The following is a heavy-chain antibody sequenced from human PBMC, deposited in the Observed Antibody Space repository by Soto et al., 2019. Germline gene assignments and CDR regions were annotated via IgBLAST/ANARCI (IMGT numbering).Heavy chain of an antibody. CDR3: ARDGYYDILTGSPVGLREDWYFDL. V-gene: IGHV4-59*01. CDR1: GGSISSYY. Sequence: QVQLQESGPGLVKPSETLSLTCTVSGGSISSYYWSWIRQPPGKGLEWIGYIYYSGSTNYNPSLKSRVTISVDTSKNQFSLKLSSVTAADTAVYYCARDGYYDILTGSPVGLREDWYFDLWGRGTLVTVSS. CDR2: IYYSGST. J-gene: IGHJ2*01. D-gene: IGHD3-9*01.